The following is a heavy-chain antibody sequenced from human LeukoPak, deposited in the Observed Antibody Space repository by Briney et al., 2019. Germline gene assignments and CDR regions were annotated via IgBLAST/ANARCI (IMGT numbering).Heavy chain of an antibody. D-gene: IGHD3-16*01. CDR3: ARDVTPATL. V-gene: IGHV4-59*01. CDR2: IRYSGNT. J-gene: IGHJ4*02. Sequence: SETLSLTCTVSGGSISTNYWSWIRQPPGKGLEWIGHIRYSGNTNYNPSLKSRVTISVDTSKNQFSLKLSSVTAADTAVYYCARDVTPATLWGQGTLVTVSS. CDR1: GGSISTNY.